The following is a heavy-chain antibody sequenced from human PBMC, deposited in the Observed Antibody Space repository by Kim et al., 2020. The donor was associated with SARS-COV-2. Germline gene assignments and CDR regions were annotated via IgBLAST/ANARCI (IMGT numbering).Heavy chain of an antibody. CDR3: ARVGRDPPGLLWFGDLNGGWFDP. CDR2: IIPIFGTA. V-gene: IGHV1-69*13. CDR1: GGTFSSYA. D-gene: IGHD3-10*01. Sequence: SVKVSCKASGGTFSSYAISWVRQAPGQGLEWMGGIIPIFGTANYAQKFQGRVTITADESTSTAYMELSSLRSEDTAVYYCARVGRDPPGLLWFGDLNGGWFDPWGQGTLVTVSS. J-gene: IGHJ5*02.